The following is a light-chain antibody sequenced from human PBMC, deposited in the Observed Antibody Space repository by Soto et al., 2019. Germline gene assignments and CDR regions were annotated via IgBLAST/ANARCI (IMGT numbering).Light chain of an antibody. CDR2: AAS. V-gene: IGKV1-6*01. CDR1: QSISRS. CDR3: LQDHDDSWT. Sequence: QMTQSPSSLSASVGDRVTITCRATQSISRSLNWYQQKPGKAPELLIYAASNLQSGVPSRFRGSRYGTEFTLTVSSLQPEDFATYYGLQDHDDSWTFGQGTKVDI. J-gene: IGKJ1*01.